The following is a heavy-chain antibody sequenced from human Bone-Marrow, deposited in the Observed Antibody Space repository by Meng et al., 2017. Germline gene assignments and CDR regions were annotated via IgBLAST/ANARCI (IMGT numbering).Heavy chain of an antibody. CDR1: GGSVSSGSYY. CDR3: ARRYIAYCGGDCYSGDAFDI. J-gene: IGHJ3*02. D-gene: IGHD2-21*02. CDR2: IYYSGST. V-gene: IGHV4-61*01. Sequence: SETLSLTCTVSGGSVSSGSYYWSWIRQPPGKGLEWIGYIYYSGSTNYNPSLKSRVTISVDTSKNQFSLKLSSVTAADTAVYYCARRYIAYCGGDCYSGDAFDIWGQGTRVTVSS.